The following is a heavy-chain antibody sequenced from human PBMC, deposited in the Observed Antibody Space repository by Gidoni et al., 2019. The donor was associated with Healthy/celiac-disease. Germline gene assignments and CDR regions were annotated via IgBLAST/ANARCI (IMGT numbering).Heavy chain of an antibody. D-gene: IGHD2-15*01. CDR1: GFTFSNAW. CDR2: IKSKTDGGTT. Sequence: EVQLVESGGGLVKPGGSLRLPCAASGFTFSNAWMSWVRQAPGKGLEWVGRIKSKTDGGTTDYAAPVKGRFTISRDDSKNTLYLQMNSLKTEDTAVYYCTTGDCSGGSCYSPSYYYYGMDVWGQGTTVTVSS. J-gene: IGHJ6*02. CDR3: TTGDCSGGSCYSPSYYYYGMDV. V-gene: IGHV3-15*01.